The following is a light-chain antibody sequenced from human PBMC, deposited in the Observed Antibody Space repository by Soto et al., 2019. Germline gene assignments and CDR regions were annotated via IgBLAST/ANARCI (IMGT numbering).Light chain of an antibody. V-gene: IGLV2-14*01. CDR2: HVS. Sequence: QSVLTQPASVSGSPGQSITISCTGTSSDVGGYNYVSWYQQHPGKAPKLMIYHVSNRPSGVSNRFSGSKSGNTASLTISGLQAEDEADYYCSSYTSSSTPVVFGGGTKVTVL. CDR1: SSDVGGYNY. J-gene: IGLJ3*02. CDR3: SSYTSSSTPVV.